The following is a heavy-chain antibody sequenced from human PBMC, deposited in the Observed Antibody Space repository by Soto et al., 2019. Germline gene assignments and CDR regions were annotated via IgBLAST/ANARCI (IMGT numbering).Heavy chain of an antibody. CDR3: AIDRTDRGYYTDWLDR. CDR2: IIPIFGTT. CDR1: GGTFGSDA. Sequence: QVHLMQSGAEVKKPGSSVKVSCKASGGTFGSDAITWVRQAPGQGLEWVGRIIPIFGTTNYAQNLQGRVTISADKSTLTSYMEIHRLTSDDTALYYCAIDRTDRGYYTDWLDRWGQGTQVTVSS. V-gene: IGHV1-69*06. D-gene: IGHD3-22*01. J-gene: IGHJ5*02.